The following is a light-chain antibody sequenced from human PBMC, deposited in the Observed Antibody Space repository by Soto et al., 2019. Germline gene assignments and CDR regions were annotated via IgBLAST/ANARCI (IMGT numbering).Light chain of an antibody. CDR2: GAS. J-gene: IGKJ5*01. V-gene: IGKV3-15*01. Sequence: EIVLTQSPATLSVSPGERATLSCRASQSVSDKSAWYQQKPGQAPRLLIFGASTRATGIPARFSGSGSGTDFTLTISRLEPEDFAVYHCQQYDNSPITFGQGTRLEIK. CDR1: QSVSDK. CDR3: QQYDNSPIT.